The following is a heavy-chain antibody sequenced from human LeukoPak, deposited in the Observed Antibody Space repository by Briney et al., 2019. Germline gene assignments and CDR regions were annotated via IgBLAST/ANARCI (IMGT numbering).Heavy chain of an antibody. CDR3: ATRYSYGSYYFDY. CDR2: ISGSGGTT. V-gene: IGHV3-23*01. J-gene: IGHJ4*02. CDR1: GFTFSTYA. D-gene: IGHD5-18*01. Sequence: AGSLRLSCAASGFTFSTYAMSWVRQAPGKGLEWVSAISGSGGTTYYPDSVNGRFTISRDNSKNTLYLQMNSLRVEDTAVYYCATRYSYGSYYFDYWGQGTLDPVSS.